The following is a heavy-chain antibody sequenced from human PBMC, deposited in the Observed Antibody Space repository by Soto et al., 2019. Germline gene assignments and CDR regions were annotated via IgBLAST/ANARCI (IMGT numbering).Heavy chain of an antibody. CDR2: VSHSGST. CDR3: ARNRYAGYDFDF. V-gene: IGHV4-4*02. Sequence: QVQLQESGPGLVKPSGTLSLTCAVSSGSITSSNWWSWVRQPPGKGLEWIGEVSHSGSTNYIPSHKSRATISVDKSINQFSLRLNSVTAADTAVYYCARNRYAGYDFDFWGQGTLVTVSS. D-gene: IGHD5-12*01. CDR1: SGSITSSNW. J-gene: IGHJ4*02.